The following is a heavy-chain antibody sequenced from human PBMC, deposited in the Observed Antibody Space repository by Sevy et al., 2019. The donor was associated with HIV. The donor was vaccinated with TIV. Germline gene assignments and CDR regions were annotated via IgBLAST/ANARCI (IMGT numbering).Heavy chain of an antibody. CDR1: GASISSSGYY. D-gene: IGHD6-19*01. CDR2: IRYTGST. Sequence: SETLSLTCTVSGASISSSGYYWGWIRQPPGKGLEWIASIRYTGSTYYNPSLRSRVTISADASKNQFSLRLNSVTAADTAVYYCAGPNLTYSSGWSYYDHWGQGTVVTVSS. CDR3: AGPNLTYSSGWSYYDH. V-gene: IGHV4-39*01. J-gene: IGHJ4*02.